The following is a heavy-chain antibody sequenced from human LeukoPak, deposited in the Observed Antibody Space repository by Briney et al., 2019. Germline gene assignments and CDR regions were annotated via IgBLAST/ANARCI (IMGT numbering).Heavy chain of an antibody. Sequence: SVKVSCKASGGTFSSYAITWVRQAPGQGLEWMGRIIPILGIANYEQKFQGRVTITADKSTSTAYMELSSLRSEDTAVYYCARDMDTAMVTNYYYGMDVWGQGTTVTVSS. D-gene: IGHD5-18*01. CDR2: IIPILGIA. CDR3: ARDMDTAMVTNYYYGMDV. J-gene: IGHJ6*02. CDR1: GGTFSSYA. V-gene: IGHV1-69*04.